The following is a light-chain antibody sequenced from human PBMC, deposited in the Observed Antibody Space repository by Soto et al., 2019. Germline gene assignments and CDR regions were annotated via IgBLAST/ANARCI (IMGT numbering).Light chain of an antibody. J-gene: IGKJ1*01. CDR1: QYVGTR. V-gene: IGKV3-11*01. Sequence: EILLTQSPASLSSSPGEAATLSCTASQYVGTRLAWYQHKPGQAPRLLIYYTSNRATGIPARFSGSGSGTDFTLTINSLAPEDFAIYYCHQRQSWPRTFGQGTKVDIK. CDR3: HQRQSWPRT. CDR2: YTS.